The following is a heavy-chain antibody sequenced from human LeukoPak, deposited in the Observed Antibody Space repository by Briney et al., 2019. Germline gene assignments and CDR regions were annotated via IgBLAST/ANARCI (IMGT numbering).Heavy chain of an antibody. Sequence: ASVKVSCKASGYTFTGYYMHWVRQAPGQGLEWMGWINPNSGGTNYAQKFQGRVTMTRDTSISTAYMDLSRLRSDDTAVYYCARGSFDDFWSGLLDYWGQGTLVTVSS. V-gene: IGHV1-2*02. D-gene: IGHD3-3*01. CDR1: GYTFTGYY. J-gene: IGHJ4*02. CDR2: INPNSGGT. CDR3: ARGSFDDFWSGLLDY.